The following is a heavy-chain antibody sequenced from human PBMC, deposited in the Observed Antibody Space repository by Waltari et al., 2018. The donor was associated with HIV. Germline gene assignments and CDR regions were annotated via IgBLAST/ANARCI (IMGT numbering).Heavy chain of an antibody. CDR1: GFTLSSSA. V-gene: IGHV3-13*04. CDR3: AREARDAFDI. J-gene: IGHJ3*02. Sequence: EVQLVESGGGLVQPGGSLRLSCAASGFTLSSSAMHWVRQAQGKGLEWVSAIGTAGDTYYPGSVKGRFTISRENAKNSLYLQMNSLRAGDTAVYYCAREARDAFDIWGQGTMVTVSS. CDR2: IGTAGDT.